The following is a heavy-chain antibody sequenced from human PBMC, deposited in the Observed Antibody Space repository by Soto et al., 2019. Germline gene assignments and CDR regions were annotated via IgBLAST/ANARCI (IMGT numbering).Heavy chain of an antibody. Sequence: QVHLVQSGAEVKKPGSSVKVSCTASGGTFGSYTVTWERQAPGQGLEWMGEIIPMFGTASYAQKFQGRVTLTSDKSTTTAHMELSSLSSDDTAVYFCARQKAMPPHFYSGMDVWGQGTTVTVSS. V-gene: IGHV1-69*06. CDR2: IIPMFGTA. J-gene: IGHJ6*02. CDR1: GGTFGSYT. D-gene: IGHD2-2*01. CDR3: ARQKAMPPHFYSGMDV.